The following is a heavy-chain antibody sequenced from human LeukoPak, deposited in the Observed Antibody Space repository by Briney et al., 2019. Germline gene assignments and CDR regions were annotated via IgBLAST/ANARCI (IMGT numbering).Heavy chain of an antibody. CDR3: AKALWFGEPPTG. Sequence: PGRSLRLSCAASGFTFSSYAMHWVRQAPGKGLEWVAVISYDGSNKYYADSVKGRFTISRDNSKNTLYLQMNSLRAEDTAVYYCAKALWFGEPPTGWGQGTLVTVSS. CDR2: ISYDGSNK. V-gene: IGHV3-30*04. D-gene: IGHD3-10*01. CDR1: GFTFSSYA. J-gene: IGHJ4*02.